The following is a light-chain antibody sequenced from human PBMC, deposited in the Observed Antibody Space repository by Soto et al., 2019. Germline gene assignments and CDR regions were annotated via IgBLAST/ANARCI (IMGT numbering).Light chain of an antibody. J-gene: IGLJ3*02. V-gene: IGLV2-14*01. Sequence: QSALTQPASVSGSPGQSITISCTRTSSDVGGYNYVSWYQQHPGKAPKLMIYEVNNRPSGVSNRFSGSKSGNTASLTISGLRAEDEADYYCNSYTTSSTWVFGGGTKVTVL. CDR3: NSYTTSSTWV. CDR1: SSDVGGYNY. CDR2: EVN.